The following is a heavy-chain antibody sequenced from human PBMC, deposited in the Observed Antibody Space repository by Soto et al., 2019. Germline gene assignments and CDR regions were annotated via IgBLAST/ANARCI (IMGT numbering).Heavy chain of an antibody. CDR1: GYPFSNYA. Sequence: VQLVQSGAEEKKPGASVKVYCKASGYPFSNYAMHWVRQSPGQGLEWMGWINAGNGNSKYSQKFQGRFTITRDTSANTGYMELDSLRSGDTAVYYCATSTYCSSSTCYQWYGMDVWGQGTTVTVSS. V-gene: IGHV1-3*05. CDR3: ATSTYCSSSTCYQWYGMDV. D-gene: IGHD2-2*01. J-gene: IGHJ6*02. CDR2: INAGNGNS.